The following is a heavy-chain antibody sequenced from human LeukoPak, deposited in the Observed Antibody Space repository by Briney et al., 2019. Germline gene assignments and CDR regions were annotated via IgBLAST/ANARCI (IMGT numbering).Heavy chain of an antibody. CDR1: GYNFATYW. J-gene: IGHJ4*02. Sequence: GESLKISCKGSGYNFATYWIGWVRQMPGKGLEWMGVIYPGDSDTRYSPPFQGQVTISADKSISTAYLQWSSLKASDSAMYYCASQVYCSRTSCSDHWGQGTLVTVSS. V-gene: IGHV5-51*01. CDR3: ASQVYCSRTSCSDH. CDR2: IYPGDSDT. D-gene: IGHD2-2*01.